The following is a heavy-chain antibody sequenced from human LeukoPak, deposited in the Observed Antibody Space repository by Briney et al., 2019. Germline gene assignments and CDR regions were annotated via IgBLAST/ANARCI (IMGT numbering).Heavy chain of an antibody. V-gene: IGHV1-2*02. Sequence: ASVKVSCKASGYTFTGYYMHWVRQAPGQGLEWMGWINPNSGGTNYAQKFQGRVTTTRDTSISTAYMELSRLRSDDTAVYYCARALRYYSDSSGYAFDYWGQGTLVTVSS. CDR1: GYTFTGYY. CDR3: ARALRYYSDSSGYAFDY. D-gene: IGHD3-22*01. CDR2: INPNSGGT. J-gene: IGHJ4*02.